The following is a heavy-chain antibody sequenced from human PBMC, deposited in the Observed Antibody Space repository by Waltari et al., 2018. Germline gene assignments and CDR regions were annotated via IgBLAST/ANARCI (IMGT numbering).Heavy chain of an antibody. J-gene: IGHJ4*02. D-gene: IGHD3-10*01. Sequence: EVQLLESGGGLGKPGGSLRLSSAASEFNFRGSWMHWVRQAPGKGLVWISLIKTDGSSKIYADSVKGRFTISRDNANNTLYLQMNSLREEDTAIYYCASNGSGSYYNLWGQGTLVTVSS. CDR3: ASNGSGSYYNL. CDR2: IKTDGSSK. CDR1: EFNFRGSW. V-gene: IGHV3-74*01.